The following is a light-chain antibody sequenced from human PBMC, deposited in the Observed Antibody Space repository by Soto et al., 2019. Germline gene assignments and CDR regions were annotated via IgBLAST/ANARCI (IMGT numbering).Light chain of an antibody. CDR2: DAS. CDR3: YQYNNWLPLT. CDR1: RTISRY. J-gene: IGKJ4*01. Sequence: EIVLKKSPATLSLSPGERATLSCRASRTISRYFAWYQQKPGQAPRLLIYDASTRATGIPDRFSGSGSGTDFTLTISRLVPEDYGVYYCYQYNNWLPLTFGEGTKVDIK. V-gene: IGKV3-11*01.